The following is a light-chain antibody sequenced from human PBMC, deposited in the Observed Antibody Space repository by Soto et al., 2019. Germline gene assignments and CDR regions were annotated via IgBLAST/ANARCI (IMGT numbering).Light chain of an antibody. CDR1: QSLETSDGDTY. J-gene: IGKJ1*01. CDR3: QQYGSSPWT. V-gene: IGKV2-30*01. Sequence: DVVMTQSPLSLPVTLGQPASISCRSSQSLETSDGDTYLNWFHQRPGQSPRRLIYKVSKRDSGVPDRFSGSGSGTDFTLTINRLEPEDFVIYYCQQYGSSPWTFGQGTKVDIK. CDR2: KVS.